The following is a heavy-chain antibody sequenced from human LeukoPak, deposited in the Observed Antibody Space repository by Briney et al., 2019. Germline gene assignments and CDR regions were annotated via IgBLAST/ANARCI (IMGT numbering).Heavy chain of an antibody. J-gene: IGHJ6*02. CDR1: GGSFSGYY. V-gene: IGHV4-34*01. CDR3: ARFSRYELERRYYYYYGMDV. D-gene: IGHD1-1*01. Sequence: SSETLSLTCAVYGGSFSGYYWSWIRQPPGKGLEWIGEINHSGSTSYNPSLKSRVTISVDTSKNQFSLKLSSVTAADTAVYYCARFSRYELERRYYYYYGMDVWGQGTTVTVSS. CDR2: INHSGST.